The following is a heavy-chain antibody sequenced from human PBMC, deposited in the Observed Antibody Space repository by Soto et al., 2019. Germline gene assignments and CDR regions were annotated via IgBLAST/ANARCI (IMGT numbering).Heavy chain of an antibody. V-gene: IGHV1-69*01. D-gene: IGHD3-16*02. Sequence: ISWVRQAPGQGLEWMGGIIPIFGTANYAQKFQGRVTITADESTSTAYMELSSLRSEDTAVYYCARTMITFGGVIAPRGYYFDYWGQGTLVTVSS. CDR2: IIPIFGTA. CDR3: ARTMITFGGVIAPRGYYFDY. J-gene: IGHJ4*02.